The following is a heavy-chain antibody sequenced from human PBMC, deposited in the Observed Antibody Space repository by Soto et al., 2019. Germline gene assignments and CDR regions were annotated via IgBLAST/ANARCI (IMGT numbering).Heavy chain of an antibody. J-gene: IGHJ5*02. Sequence: PSETLSLTCAVYGGSFSGYYWSWIRQPPGKWLECIGEINHSGSTTYNPSLKSRVTISVATSRNQFSLKLSSVTAADTAVYYGARGGKMMYARALLSWRASNRFDHWGQGXLVTVSS. CDR2: INHSGST. CDR1: GGSFSGYY. D-gene: IGHD2-8*01. V-gene: IGHV4-34*01. CDR3: ARGGKMMYARALLSWRASNRFDH.